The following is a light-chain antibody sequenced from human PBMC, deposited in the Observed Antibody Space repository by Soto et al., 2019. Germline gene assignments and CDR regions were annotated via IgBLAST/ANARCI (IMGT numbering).Light chain of an antibody. CDR3: QVWDSSSDHYV. CDR1: SSNIGNSN. Sequence: QSVLTQPPSASGTPGQRVTISCSGSSSNIGNSNVNWYQHLPGTAPKLVVYANDQRPSGVPERFSGSNSGNTATLTISRVEAGDEADYYCQVWDSSSDHYVFGTGTKLTVL. CDR2: AND. J-gene: IGLJ1*01. V-gene: IGLV1-44*01.